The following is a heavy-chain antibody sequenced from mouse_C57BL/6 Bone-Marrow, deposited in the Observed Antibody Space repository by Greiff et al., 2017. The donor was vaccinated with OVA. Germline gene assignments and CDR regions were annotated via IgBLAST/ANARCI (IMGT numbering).Heavy chain of an antibody. CDR2: IRNKANGYTT. J-gene: IGHJ4*01. CDR1: GFTFTDYY. Sequence: DVQLQESGGGLVQPGGSLSLSCAASGFTFTDYYMSWVRQPPGKALEWLGFIRNKANGYTTEYSASVKGRFTISRDNSQSILYLQMNALGAEDSATYYCAKYRGDYWGQGTTVTVSS. V-gene: IGHV7-3*01. CDR3: AKYRGDY.